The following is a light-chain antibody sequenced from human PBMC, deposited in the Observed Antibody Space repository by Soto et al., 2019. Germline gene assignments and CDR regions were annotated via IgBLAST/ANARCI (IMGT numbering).Light chain of an antibody. Sequence: EIALTQSPGTLSLSPGERATLSCRASQSVSSSYLAWYQQKPGQAPRLVIYGASSRATGIPDRFSGSGSGTDFTLTISRLEPEDFAVYYCQQYDSSSITFGQGTRLEIK. CDR2: GAS. V-gene: IGKV3-20*01. CDR3: QQYDSSSIT. CDR1: QSVSSSY. J-gene: IGKJ5*01.